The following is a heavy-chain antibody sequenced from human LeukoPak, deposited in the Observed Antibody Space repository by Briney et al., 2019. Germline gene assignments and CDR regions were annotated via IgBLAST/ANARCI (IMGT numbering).Heavy chain of an antibody. CDR2: IIPILGIA. J-gene: IGHJ5*02. D-gene: IGHD3-3*01. CDR3: ARENLAELRFLEWHQKGFDP. CDR1: GGTFSSYA. V-gene: IGHV1-69*04. Sequence: ASVKVSCKASGGTFSSYAISWVRQAPGQGLEWMGRIIPILGIANYAQKFQGRVTITADKSTSTAYMELSSLRSEDTAVYYCARENLAELRFLEWHQKGFDPWGQGTLVTVSS.